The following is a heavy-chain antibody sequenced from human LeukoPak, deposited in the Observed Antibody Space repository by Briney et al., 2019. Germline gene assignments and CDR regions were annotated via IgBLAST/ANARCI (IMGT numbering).Heavy chain of an antibody. J-gene: IGHJ4*01. D-gene: IGHD2-2*01. V-gene: IGHV4-59*01. Sequence: SETLSLTCTVSGGSLIDYYWYWIRQPPGKGLEWIAYVHSSGNSNHNPSLKSHVTISVDTSKNHLSLLLTAVAAANTAVYYWARRPASRLAFAYWGHGTLVTVSS. CDR2: VHSSGNS. CDR1: GGSLIDYY. CDR3: ARRPASRLAFAY.